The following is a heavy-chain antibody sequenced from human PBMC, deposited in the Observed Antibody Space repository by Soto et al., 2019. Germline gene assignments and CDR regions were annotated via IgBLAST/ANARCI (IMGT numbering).Heavy chain of an antibody. D-gene: IGHD4-17*01. V-gene: IGHV2-5*02. J-gene: IGHJ5*02. CDR3: AHRPDYGDYLDWFDP. CDR2: IYWDDDK. Sequence: KESGPTLVTPTQTLTLTCPFSGFSLSTSGVGVGWIRQPPRKALEWLALIYWDDDKRYSPSLKSRLTITKDTSKNQVVLTMTNMDPVDTATYYCAHRPDYGDYLDWFDPWGQGTLVTVSS. CDR1: GFSLSTSGVG.